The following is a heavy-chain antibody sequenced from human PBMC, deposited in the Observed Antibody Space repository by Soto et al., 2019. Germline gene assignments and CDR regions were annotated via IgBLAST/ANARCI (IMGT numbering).Heavy chain of an antibody. CDR3: ASGELAY. D-gene: IGHD1-26*01. Sequence: EVQLVESGGGLVQPGGSLRLSCAASGFTFSDHYMDWVRQAPGKGLEWVGRTRNKANSYSTEYAASVKGRFTVSRDDSKSSLYLHMNSLKTEDTAVYYCASGELAYWGQGTLVTVSS. CDR2: TRNKANSYST. CDR1: GFTFSDHY. J-gene: IGHJ4*02. V-gene: IGHV3-72*01.